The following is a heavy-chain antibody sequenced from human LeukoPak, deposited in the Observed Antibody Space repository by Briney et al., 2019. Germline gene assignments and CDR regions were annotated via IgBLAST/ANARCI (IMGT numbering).Heavy chain of an antibody. V-gene: IGHV1-18*01. D-gene: IGHD2-2*01. CDR1: GYTFTSYG. CDR2: ISAYNGNT. CDR3: ARAPAATCPDY. J-gene: IGHJ4*02. Sequence: ASVKVSCKASGYTFTSYGISWVRQAPGQGLEWMGWISAYNGNTNHAQKFQDRVIMTTDTSTSTAYMELRSLTSDDTAVYYCARAPAATCPDYWGQGTLVTVSS.